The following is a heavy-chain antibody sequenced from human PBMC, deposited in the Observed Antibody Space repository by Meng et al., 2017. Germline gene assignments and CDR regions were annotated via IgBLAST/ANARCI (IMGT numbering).Heavy chain of an antibody. CDR2: MNPNSGNT. J-gene: IGHJ5*02. D-gene: IGHD3-10*01. Sequence: QVQLGQSGAGVKKPGATVKVSCKASGYTFTSYDINWVRQATGQGLEWMGWMNPNSGNTGYAQKFQGRVTITRNTSISTAYMELSSLRSEDTAVYYCARGYYGSGLFDPWGQGTLVTVSS. CDR3: ARGYYGSGLFDP. CDR1: GYTFTSYD. V-gene: IGHV1-8*03.